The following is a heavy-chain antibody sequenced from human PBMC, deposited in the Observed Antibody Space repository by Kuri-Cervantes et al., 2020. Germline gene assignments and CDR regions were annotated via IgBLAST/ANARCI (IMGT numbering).Heavy chain of an antibody. CDR1: GGSISSYY. J-gene: IGHJ5*02. V-gene: IGHV4-34*01. Sequence: ESLKISCTVSGGSISSYYWSWIRQPPGKGLEWIGEINHSGSTNYNPSLKSRVTISVDTSKNQFSLKLSSVTAADTAVYYCARGRGYYGSGIWFDPWGQGTLVTVSS. CDR3: ARGRGYYGSGIWFDP. D-gene: IGHD3-10*01. CDR2: INHSGST.